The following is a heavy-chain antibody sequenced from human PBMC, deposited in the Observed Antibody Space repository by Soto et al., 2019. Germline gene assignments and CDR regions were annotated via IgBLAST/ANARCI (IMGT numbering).Heavy chain of an antibody. CDR3: AHSPPITMVRGPDPDNQNLLTP. J-gene: IGHJ5*02. CDR2: IYWDDDK. V-gene: IGHV2-5*02. CDR1: GFSLSTSGVG. Sequence: SGPTLVNPTQTLTLTCTFSGFSLSTSGVGVGWIRQPPGKALEWLALIYWDDDKRYSPSLKSRLTITKDTSKNQVVLTMTNMEPVDTATYYSAHSPPITMVRGPDPDNQNLLTPCGQGTLVLGSS. D-gene: IGHD3-10*01.